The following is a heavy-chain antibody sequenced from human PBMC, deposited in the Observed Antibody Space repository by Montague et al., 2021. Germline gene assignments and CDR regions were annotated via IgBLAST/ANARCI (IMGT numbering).Heavy chain of an antibody. V-gene: IGHV4-4*02. Sequence: SETLSLTCGVSGGSISSSDWWCWFSQSPGKGLLWIGEIYYSGSTTYNPSPNSQVTISLDKSKNQLSLQVSSVTAADTAVYYCARDCRAEAAGTNSFSSAFDYWGQGTLVTVSS. D-gene: IGHD6-13*01. CDR1: GGSISSSDW. CDR3: ARDCRAEAAGTNSFSSAFDY. CDR2: IYYSGST. J-gene: IGHJ4*02.